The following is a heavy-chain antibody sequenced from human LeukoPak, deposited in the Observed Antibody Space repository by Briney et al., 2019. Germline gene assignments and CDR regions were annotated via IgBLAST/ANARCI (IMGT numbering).Heavy chain of an antibody. CDR1: GFTFSSYG. J-gene: IGHJ3*02. Sequence: GGSLRLSCAASGFTFSSYGINWVRQAPGKGLEWVSVIYSGGSTYYADSVKGRFTISRDNSKNTLYLQMNSLRAEDTAVYYCCPGDRDAFDIWGQGTMVTVPS. CDR3: CPGDRDAFDI. D-gene: IGHD7-27*01. V-gene: IGHV3-66*01. CDR2: IYSGGST.